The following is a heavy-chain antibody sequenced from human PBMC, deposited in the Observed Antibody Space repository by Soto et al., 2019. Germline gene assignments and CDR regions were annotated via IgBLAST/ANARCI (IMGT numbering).Heavy chain of an antibody. V-gene: IGHV4-30-4*08. CDR2: IYKSTTT. D-gene: IGHD2-15*01. CDR1: GGSISSGGYY. CDR3: ARGRYCLTGRCFPNWFDS. Sequence: SETLSLTCTVSGGSISSGGYYWSWIRQPPGQALEYIGYIYKSTTTYYNPSFESRVAISLDTSKSQFSLTVTSVTAADTAVYFCARGRYCLTGRCFPNWFDSWGQGTLVTVSS. J-gene: IGHJ5*01.